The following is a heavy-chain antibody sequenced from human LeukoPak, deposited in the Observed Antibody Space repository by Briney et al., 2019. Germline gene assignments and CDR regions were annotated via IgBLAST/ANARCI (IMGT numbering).Heavy chain of an antibody. CDR1: GGSISSSSYY. D-gene: IGHD6-19*01. J-gene: IGHJ4*02. V-gene: IGHV4-39*01. Sequence: SETLSLTCTVSGGSISSSSYYWGWIRQPPGKGLEWIGSIYYSGSTYYNPSHKSRVTVSVDTSKNQFSLKLSSVTAADTAVYYCARPSIAVAGTWAGYFDYWGQGTLVTVSS. CDR2: IYYSGST. CDR3: ARPSIAVAGTWAGYFDY.